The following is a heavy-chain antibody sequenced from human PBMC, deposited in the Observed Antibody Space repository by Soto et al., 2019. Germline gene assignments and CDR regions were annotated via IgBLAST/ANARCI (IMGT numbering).Heavy chain of an antibody. D-gene: IGHD4-17*01. CDR3: ASSYGDYLSY. CDR1: GGSISSSSYY. J-gene: IGHJ4*02. Sequence: QLQLQESGPGLVKPSETLSLTCTVSGGSISSSSYYWGWIRQPPGKGLEWIGSIYYSGSTYYNPSLKSRVTISVDTSKNQLPRKLSSVTAADTAVYYCASSYGDYLSYWGQGTLVTVSS. CDR2: IYYSGST. V-gene: IGHV4-39*01.